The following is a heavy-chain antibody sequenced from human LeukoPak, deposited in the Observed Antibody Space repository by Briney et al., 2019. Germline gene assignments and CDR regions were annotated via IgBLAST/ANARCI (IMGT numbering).Heavy chain of an antibody. CDR3: AKARYYDSSGPMGYFDY. V-gene: IGHV3-23*01. J-gene: IGHJ4*02. Sequence: GGSLRLSCAASGFTFSSYAMSWVRQAPGKGLKWVSAISGSGGSTYYADSVKGRFTISRDNSKNTLYLQMNSLRAEDTAVYYCAKARYYDSSGPMGYFDYWGQGTLVTVSS. D-gene: IGHD3-22*01. CDR1: GFTFSSYA. CDR2: ISGSGGST.